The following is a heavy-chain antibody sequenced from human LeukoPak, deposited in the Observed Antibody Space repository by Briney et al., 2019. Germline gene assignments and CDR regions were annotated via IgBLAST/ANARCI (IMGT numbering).Heavy chain of an antibody. D-gene: IGHD1-14*01. J-gene: IGHJ5*02. CDR3: AKEPFSQPRNWFDP. CDR1: GFTFTNYA. V-gene: IGHV3-23*01. Sequence: PGGSLRLSCAASGFTFTNYAMTWVRQAPGKGLEWVSGISAGGGSTYYAESVKGRFTISRDNSRNTLYLQMNSLRADETALYYCAKEPFSQPRNWFDPWGQGTLVTVSS. CDR2: ISAGGGST.